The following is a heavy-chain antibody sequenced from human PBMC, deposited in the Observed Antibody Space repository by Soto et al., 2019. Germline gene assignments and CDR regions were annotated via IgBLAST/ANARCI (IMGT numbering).Heavy chain of an antibody. CDR2: ISYDGSNK. CDR1: GFTFSSYA. J-gene: IGHJ4*02. V-gene: IGHV3-30-3*01. D-gene: IGHD3-22*01. Sequence: PGGSLRLSCAASGFTFSSYAMHWVRQAPGKGLEWVAVISYDGSNKYYADSVKGRFTISRDNAKNTLYLQMNSLRAEDTAVYYCAREMYYDGSGYYYSRFDYWGQGTLVTVSS. CDR3: AREMYYDGSGYYYSRFDY.